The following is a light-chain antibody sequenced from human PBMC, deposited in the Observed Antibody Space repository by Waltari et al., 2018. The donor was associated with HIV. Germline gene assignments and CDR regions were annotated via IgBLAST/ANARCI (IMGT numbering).Light chain of an antibody. Sequence: QSALTQPASVSGNPAQSVTITCTGTDIDIGNYNLVSWFQQHPGKAPTLLFYDLSNRPSVVSSRFSGSKSGYFASQTISVLLTEDESSYYCLTYVSKTSTWQFGGGTYLTV. J-gene: IGLJ3*02. CDR3: LTYVSKTSTWQ. CDR1: DIDIGNYNL. CDR2: DLS. V-gene: IGLV2-23*02.